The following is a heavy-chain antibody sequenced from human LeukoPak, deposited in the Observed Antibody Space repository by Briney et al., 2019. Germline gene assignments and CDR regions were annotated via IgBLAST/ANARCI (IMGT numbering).Heavy chain of an antibody. CDR3: ADLSYFDY. J-gene: IGHJ4*02. V-gene: IGHV3-30-3*01. Sequence: PGGSLRLSCAASGFTFSSYAMHWVRQAPGKGLEWVAVISYDGSNKYYADSVKGRFTISRDNSKNTLYLQMNSLRAEDTAVYYCADLSYFDYWGQGTLVTVSS. D-gene: IGHD3-16*01. CDR1: GFTFSSYA. CDR2: ISYDGSNK.